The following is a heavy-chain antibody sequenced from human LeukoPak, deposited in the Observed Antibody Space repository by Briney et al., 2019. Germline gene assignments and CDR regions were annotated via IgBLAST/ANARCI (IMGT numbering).Heavy chain of an antibody. V-gene: IGHV1-46*01. J-gene: IGHJ4*02. CDR1: GYTFTSYY. CDR3: ATVGYSQFFDY. D-gene: IGHD1-1*01. Sequence: ASVEVSCKASGYTFTSYYIHWVRQAPGQGLEWMGIINPSSGDTIYTQKFQGRVTMTRDTSTSTVYMELSSLRSEDTAVFYCATVGYSQFFDYWGQGTLVTVSS. CDR2: INPSSGDT.